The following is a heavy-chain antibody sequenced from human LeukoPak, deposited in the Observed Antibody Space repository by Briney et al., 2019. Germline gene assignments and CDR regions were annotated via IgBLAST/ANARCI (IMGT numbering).Heavy chain of an antibody. D-gene: IGHD6-19*01. CDR3: TTGVAVAGTRVDY. Sequence: GGSLRLSCAASGFTFSCAWMNWVRQAPGKGLEWVGRIKSKADGGTTDYAAPVKGRFTISRDDSKNTFYLQMNSLKTEDTAVYYCTTGVAVAGTRVDYWGQGTLVTVSS. CDR1: GFTFSCAW. V-gene: IGHV3-15*01. CDR2: IKSKADGGTT. J-gene: IGHJ4*02.